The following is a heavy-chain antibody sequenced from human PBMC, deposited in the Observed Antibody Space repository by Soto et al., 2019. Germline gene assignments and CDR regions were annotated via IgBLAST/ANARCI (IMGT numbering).Heavy chain of an antibody. Sequence: GGSLRLSCAASGFTFSSYGMHWVRQAPGKGLEWVAVISYDGSNKYYADSVKGRFTISRDNSKNTLYLQMNSLRAEDTAVYYCAGSDTAMVTYFSFVFDYWGQGTLVTVSS. CDR2: ISYDGSNK. CDR3: AGSDTAMVTYFSFVFDY. V-gene: IGHV3-30*03. J-gene: IGHJ4*02. CDR1: GFTFSSYG. D-gene: IGHD5-18*01.